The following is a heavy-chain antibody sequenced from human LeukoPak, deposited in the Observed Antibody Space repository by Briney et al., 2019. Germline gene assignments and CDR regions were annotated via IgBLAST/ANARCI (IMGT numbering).Heavy chain of an antibody. CDR2: ISGSGGST. J-gene: IGHJ4*02. Sequence: SGGSLRLSCAASGFTFSNYGMIWVRQAAGKGLEWVSGISGSGGSTYLADSVKGRFTISRDNSKNTLYLQMNSLRADDTAVYYCAKDRPTVYSSSCLHFLDSWGQGTLVTVSS. CDR3: AKDRPTVYSSSCLHFLDS. V-gene: IGHV3-23*01. CDR1: GFTFSNYG. D-gene: IGHD6-13*01.